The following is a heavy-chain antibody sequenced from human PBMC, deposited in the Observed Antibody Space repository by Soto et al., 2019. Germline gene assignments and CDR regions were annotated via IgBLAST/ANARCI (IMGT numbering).Heavy chain of an antibody. Sequence: ETLSLTCTVSGGSISSSSWSWIRQPPGRGLEWIGYIYNNGRTDYNPSLKSRVTISVVTSKNHFSLKLSSVTPADTAVYYCARARFCTSTSCYHYFDFWGQGTLVTVS. D-gene: IGHD2-2*01. CDR1: GGSISSSS. J-gene: IGHJ4*02. CDR2: IYNNGRT. V-gene: IGHV4-59*01. CDR3: ARARFCTSTSCYHYFDF.